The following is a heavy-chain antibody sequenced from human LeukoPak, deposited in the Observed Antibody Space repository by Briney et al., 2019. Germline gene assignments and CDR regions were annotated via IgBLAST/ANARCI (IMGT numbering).Heavy chain of an antibody. Sequence: GGSLRLSCAASGFTFSSYAMSWVRQAPGKGLEWVSAISGSGGSTYYADSVKGRSTISRDNSKNTLYLQMNSLRAEDTAVYYCAKDLAGTTSFDYWGQGTLVTVSS. V-gene: IGHV3-23*01. J-gene: IGHJ4*02. CDR2: ISGSGGST. CDR3: AKDLAGTTSFDY. CDR1: GFTFSSYA. D-gene: IGHD1-7*01.